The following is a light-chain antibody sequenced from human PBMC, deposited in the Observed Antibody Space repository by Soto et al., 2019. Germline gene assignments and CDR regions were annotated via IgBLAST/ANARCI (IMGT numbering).Light chain of an antibody. CDR1: QSVCRY. V-gene: IGKV3-11*01. J-gene: IGKJ4*01. Sequence: EVVLTQSPATLSLSPGERATLSCRASQSVCRYLTWYQQKPGQAPRLLVYDASSRAAGVPARFSGSGSGTDFTLTISSLEPEDFAVYYCQHRSSWPLTFGGGTKVEIK. CDR3: QHRSSWPLT. CDR2: DAS.